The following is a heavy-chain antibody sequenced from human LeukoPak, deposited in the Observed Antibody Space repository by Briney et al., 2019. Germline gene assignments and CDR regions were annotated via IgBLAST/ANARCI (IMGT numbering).Heavy chain of an antibody. D-gene: IGHD4-17*01. CDR2: INWNGGST. V-gene: IGHV3-20*04. CDR1: GFTFDDYG. CDR3: ARGGGYGDYFSVFGY. J-gene: IGHJ4*02. Sequence: GGSLRLSCAASGFTFDDYGMSWVRQAPGKGLEWVSGINWNGGSTGYADSVKGRFTISRDNAKNSLYLQMNSLRAEDTALYYCARGGGYGDYFSVFGYWGQGTLVTVSS.